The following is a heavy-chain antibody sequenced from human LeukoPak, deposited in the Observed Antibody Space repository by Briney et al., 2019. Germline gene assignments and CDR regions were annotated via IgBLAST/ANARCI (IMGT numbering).Heavy chain of an antibody. CDR1: GYTXTSYY. Sequence: ASVKVSCKASGYTXTSYYMHGVRQAPGQGLEWMGIINPSGGSTSYAQKFQGRVTMTRDTSTSTVYMELSSLRSEDTAVYYCARVKLSRSSGYSTNWFDPWGQGTLVTVSS. V-gene: IGHV1-46*01. CDR2: INPSGGST. J-gene: IGHJ5*02. D-gene: IGHD6-13*01. CDR3: ARVKLSRSSGYSTNWFDP.